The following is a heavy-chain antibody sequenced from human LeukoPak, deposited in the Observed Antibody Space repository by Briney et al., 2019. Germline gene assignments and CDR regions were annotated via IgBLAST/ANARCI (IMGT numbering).Heavy chain of an antibody. J-gene: IGHJ4*02. D-gene: IGHD4-17*01. CDR1: GFTFSSYA. CDR2: ISVSSIST. CDR3: AKLYGDYDTRDY. Sequence: GGSLRLSCAASGFTFSSYAMNWVRQAPGKGLEWVSIISVSSISTYYADSVKGRFTISRDNSKNTLYLQMNSLRAEDTAVYYCAKLYGDYDTRDYWGQGTLVTVSS. V-gene: IGHV3-23*01.